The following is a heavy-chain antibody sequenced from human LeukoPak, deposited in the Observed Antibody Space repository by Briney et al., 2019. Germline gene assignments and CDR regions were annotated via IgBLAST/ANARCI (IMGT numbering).Heavy chain of an antibody. D-gene: IGHD3-3*01. CDR1: GYTFTGYY. Sequence: ASVKVSCKASGYTFTGYYMHWVRQAPGQGLEGMGWINPNSGGTNYAQKFQGRVTMTRDTSISTAYMELSRLRSDDTAVYYCARDRARLAWLFNYWGQGTLVTVSS. CDR2: INPNSGGT. CDR3: ARDRARLAWLFNY. V-gene: IGHV1-2*02. J-gene: IGHJ4*02.